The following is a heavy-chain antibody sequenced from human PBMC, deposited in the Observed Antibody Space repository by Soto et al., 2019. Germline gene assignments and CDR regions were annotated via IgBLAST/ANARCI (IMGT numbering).Heavy chain of an antibody. CDR3: ARQYCSGGRCFDAFDI. CDR1: GGSVISGSYY. J-gene: IGHJ3*02. Sequence: PSETLPLTCTVSGGSVISGSYYFICIRQPPWKGLELVGYIYNSGSANYNPSLNSRVTMSVDTSKTHFSLKLSSLTAADTAVYYCARQYCSGGRCFDAFDIWGRGTMVTVSS. CDR2: IYNSGSA. D-gene: IGHD2-15*01. V-gene: IGHV4-61*01.